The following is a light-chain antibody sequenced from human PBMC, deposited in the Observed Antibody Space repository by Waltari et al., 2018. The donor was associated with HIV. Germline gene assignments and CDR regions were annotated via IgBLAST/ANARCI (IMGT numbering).Light chain of an antibody. CDR1: SSNIGSHP. CDR2: GNN. Sequence: QSVLTKPPSASGTPGQWVPISCSGSSSNIGSHPVNCYPQLPETAPKLLMFGNNQRPSGVPDRFSGSKAGTSASLAISGLQSEDEADYYCAAWDGSLNGYVFGTGTKVTVL. CDR3: AAWDGSLNGYV. J-gene: IGLJ1*01. V-gene: IGLV1-44*01.